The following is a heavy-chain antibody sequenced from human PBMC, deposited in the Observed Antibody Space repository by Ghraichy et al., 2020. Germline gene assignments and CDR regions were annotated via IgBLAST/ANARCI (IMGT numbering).Heavy chain of an antibody. D-gene: IGHD3-22*01. Sequence: ESLNISCTVSGGSISSYYWSWIRQPPGKGLEWIGYIYYSGSTNYNPSLKSRVTISVDTSKNQFSLKLSSVTAADTAVYYCARVGDSSGYYYRYYYYYYMDVWGKGTTVTVSS. V-gene: IGHV4-59*01. CDR2: IYYSGST. CDR1: GGSISSYY. J-gene: IGHJ6*03. CDR3: ARVGDSSGYYYRYYYYYYMDV.